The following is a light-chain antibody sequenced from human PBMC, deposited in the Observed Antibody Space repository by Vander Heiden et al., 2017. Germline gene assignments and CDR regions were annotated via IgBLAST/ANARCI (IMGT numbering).Light chain of an antibody. J-gene: IGKJ4*01. Sequence: DIQMTQSPSSLSASVGDTVTITCRASRSVANYLNWYQHKPGDAHKVLIYAASSLQSGVPSRFNGSGSGTDFTLSIFSLRPEDFATFFCQQRYSIPRTFGGGTKVEIK. CDR3: QQRYSIPRT. CDR1: RSVANY. V-gene: IGKV1-39*01. CDR2: AAS.